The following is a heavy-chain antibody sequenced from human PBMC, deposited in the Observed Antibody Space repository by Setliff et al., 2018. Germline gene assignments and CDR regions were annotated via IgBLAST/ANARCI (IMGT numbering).Heavy chain of an antibody. Sequence: LSLTCTVSGGSTSSSSYYWGWIRQPPGKGLEWIGSIYYSGSTYYNPSLKSRVTISVDTSKNQFSLKLSSVTAADTAVYYCARLSFSSIAARRHFDPWGQGTLVTVSS. CDR2: IYYSGST. V-gene: IGHV4-39*01. CDR3: ARLSFSSIAARRHFDP. J-gene: IGHJ5*02. D-gene: IGHD6-6*01. CDR1: GGSTSSSSYY.